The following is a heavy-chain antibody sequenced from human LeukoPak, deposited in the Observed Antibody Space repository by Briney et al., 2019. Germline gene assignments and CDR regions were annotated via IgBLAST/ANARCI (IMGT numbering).Heavy chain of an antibody. CDR1: GFSFSSSW. CDR2: INDDETST. Sequence: GGSLRLSCAASGFSFSSSWMHWVRQVPGKGLEWVSRINDDETSTTYAESVKGRFTISRDNAKNTLFLQMNSLRAEDTAVYYCARRFDYWGQGTLVTVSS. J-gene: IGHJ4*02. V-gene: IGHV3-74*01. CDR3: ARRFDY.